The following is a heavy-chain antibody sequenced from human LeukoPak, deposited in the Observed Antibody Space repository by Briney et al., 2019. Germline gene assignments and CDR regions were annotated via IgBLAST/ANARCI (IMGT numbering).Heavy chain of an antibody. V-gene: IGHV4-38-2*02. J-gene: IGHJ4*02. CDR2: IYHSGST. Sequence: SETLSLTCTVSGYSISSGYYWGWIRQPPGKGLEWIGSIYHSGSTYYNPSLKSRVTISVDTSKNQFSLKLSSVTAADTAVYYCARGSGDYVWGSYPFDYWGQGTLVTVSS. CDR3: ARGSGDYVWGSYPFDY. D-gene: IGHD3-16*01. CDR1: GYSISSGYY.